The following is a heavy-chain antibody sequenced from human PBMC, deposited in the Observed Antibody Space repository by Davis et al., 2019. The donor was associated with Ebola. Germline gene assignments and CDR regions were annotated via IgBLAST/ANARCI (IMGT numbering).Heavy chain of an antibody. CDR2: INHSGST. V-gene: IGHV4-34*01. CDR3: ARRGYYYDSSGYYGGAFDI. Sequence: SETLSLTCAVYGGSFSGHYWSWIRQPPGKGLEWIGEINHSGSTHYNPSLKSRVTLSVDTSKNQFSLKLSSVTAADTAVYYCARRGYYYDSSGYYGGAFDIWGQGTMVTVSS. J-gene: IGHJ3*02. CDR1: GGSFSGHY. D-gene: IGHD3-22*01.